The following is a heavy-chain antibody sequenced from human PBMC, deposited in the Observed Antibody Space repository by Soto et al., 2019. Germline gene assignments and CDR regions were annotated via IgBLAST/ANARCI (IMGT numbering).Heavy chain of an antibody. CDR1: GDSINSSHW. D-gene: IGHD3-3*02. CDR3: AALHFWSGPWTHTRLDY. J-gene: IGHJ4*02. CDR2: ISHSGST. V-gene: IGHV4-4*02. Sequence: SVTLSLTGAVSGDSINSSHWWNWVRQPPGKGLEWIGQISHSGSTNYNPSLTSRVTISADKSKNHFSLKLTSVTAADTAVYYCAALHFWSGPWTHTRLDYWGQRTLVTVSS.